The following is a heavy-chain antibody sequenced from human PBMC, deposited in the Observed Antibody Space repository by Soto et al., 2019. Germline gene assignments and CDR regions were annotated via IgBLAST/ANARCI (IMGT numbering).Heavy chain of an antibody. Sequence: PGGSLRLSCATSGFTVDNGMTWVRQTPGKGLEWVSSIDYYATNRHYADSVKGRFTISRDKARNTVALQMSNLRAEETALYYCERGDYYDRRFDYWGQGALVTVSS. CDR1: GFTVDNG. D-gene: IGHD3-22*01. V-gene: IGHV3-23*05. CDR2: IDYYATNR. J-gene: IGHJ4*02. CDR3: ERGDYYDRRFDY.